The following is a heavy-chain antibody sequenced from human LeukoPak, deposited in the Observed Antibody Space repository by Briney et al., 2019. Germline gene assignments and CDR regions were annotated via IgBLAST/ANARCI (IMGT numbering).Heavy chain of an antibody. CDR1: GFTFSSYA. CDR2: ISGSGGST. CDR3: AKVPYYYDSSGPYFDY. Sequence: GGSLRLSCAASGFTFSSYAMSWVRQAPGKGLEWVSAISGSGGSTYYADSVKGRFTISRDNSKNTLYLQMNSLRAEDTAVYYCAKVPYYYDSSGPYFDYWGQGTLVTVSP. V-gene: IGHV3-23*01. J-gene: IGHJ4*02. D-gene: IGHD3-22*01.